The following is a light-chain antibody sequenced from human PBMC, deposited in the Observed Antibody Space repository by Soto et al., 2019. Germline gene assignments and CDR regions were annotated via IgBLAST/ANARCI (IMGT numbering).Light chain of an antibody. Sequence: QSVLTQPPSASGSPGQSATISCTGTSSDVGGYNYVSWYQQHPGKAPKLMIYEVSKRPSGVPDRFSGSKSGNTASLTVSGLQAEDEADYYCSSYAGSNNPYVFGTGTKV. V-gene: IGLV2-8*01. CDR1: SSDVGGYNY. CDR3: SSYAGSNNPYV. CDR2: EVS. J-gene: IGLJ1*01.